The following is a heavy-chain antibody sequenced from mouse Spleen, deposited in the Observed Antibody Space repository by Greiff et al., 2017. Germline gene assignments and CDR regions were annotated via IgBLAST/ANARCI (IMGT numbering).Heavy chain of an antibody. Sequence: VKLMESGAELARPGASVKMSCKASGYTFTSYTMHWVKQRPGPGLEWIGYINPSSGYTKYNQKFKDKATLTADKSSSTAYMQLSSLTSEDSAVYCCGYDGYYNYWGQGTTLTVAS. V-gene: IGHV1-4*01. CDR1: GYTFTSYT. CDR2: INPSSGYT. J-gene: IGHJ2*01. CDR3: GYDGYYNY. D-gene: IGHD2-3*01.